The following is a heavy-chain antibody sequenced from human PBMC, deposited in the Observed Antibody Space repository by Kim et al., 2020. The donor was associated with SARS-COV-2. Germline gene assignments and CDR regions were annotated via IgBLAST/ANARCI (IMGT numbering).Heavy chain of an antibody. CDR2: ISAYNGNT. Sequence: ASVKVSCKASGYTFTSYGISWVRQAPGQGLEWMGWISAYNGNTNYAQKLQGRVTMTTDTSTSTAYMELRSLRSDDTAVYYCATGYCSGGSCYRHLWTLEYYYYYYGMDVWGQGTTVTVSS. J-gene: IGHJ6*02. V-gene: IGHV1-18*01. CDR1: GYTFTSYG. CDR3: ATGYCSGGSCYRHLWTLEYYYYYYGMDV. D-gene: IGHD2-15*01.